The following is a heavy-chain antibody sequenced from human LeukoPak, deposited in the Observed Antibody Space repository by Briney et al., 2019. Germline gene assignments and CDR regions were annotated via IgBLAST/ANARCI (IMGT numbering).Heavy chain of an antibody. J-gene: IGHJ3*02. CDR1: GFTFSSYS. CDR3: ASGLYYYDSSGYLYAFGI. CDR2: ISSSSSYI. V-gene: IGHV3-21*01. D-gene: IGHD3-22*01. Sequence: GGSLRLSCAASGFTFSSYSMNWVRQAPGKGLEWVSSISSSSSYIYYADSVKGRFTISRDNAKNSLYLQMNSLRAEDTAVYYCASGLYYYDSSGYLYAFGIWGQGTMVTVSS.